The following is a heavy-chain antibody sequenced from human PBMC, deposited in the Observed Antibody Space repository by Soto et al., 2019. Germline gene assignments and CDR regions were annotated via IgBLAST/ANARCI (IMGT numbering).Heavy chain of an antibody. V-gene: IGHV3-66*01. J-gene: IGHJ3*02. CDR1: GFTVSSNY. Sequence: LGGSLRLSCAASGFTVSSNYMSWVRQAPGKGLEWVSVIYSGGSTYYADSVKGRFTISRDNSKNTLYLQMNSLRAEDTAVYYCARAHPIFGVVIIKGRDFDIWGQGTMATVSS. D-gene: IGHD3-3*02. CDR3: ARAHPIFGVVIIKGRDFDI. CDR2: IYSGGST.